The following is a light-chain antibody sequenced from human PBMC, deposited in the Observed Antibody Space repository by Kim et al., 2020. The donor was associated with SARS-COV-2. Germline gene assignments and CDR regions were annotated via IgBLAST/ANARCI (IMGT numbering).Light chain of an antibody. Sequence: QSATISCTGTSSDVGGYNYVSWYQQHPGKAPKLLIYDVSRRPSGVPDRFSGSKSGNTASLTISGLQAEDEADYYCCSYAGSYTPWVFGGGTKLTV. V-gene: IGLV2-11*01. CDR1: SSDVGGYNY. CDR2: DVS. CDR3: CSYAGSYTPWV. J-gene: IGLJ3*02.